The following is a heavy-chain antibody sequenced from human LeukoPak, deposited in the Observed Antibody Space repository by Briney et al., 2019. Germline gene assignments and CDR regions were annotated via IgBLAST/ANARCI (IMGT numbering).Heavy chain of an antibody. J-gene: IGHJ4*02. V-gene: IGHV3-74*01. CDR1: GFTFSSYW. D-gene: IGHD3-22*01. CDR3: ARDRRYYYDSSGCFDY. Sequence: GGYLRLYCAASGFTFSSYWMHWVRQAPGKGLVWVSRINTDGSSTSYADSVKGRFTISRDNAKNTLYLQMNSLRAEDTAVYYCARDRRYYYDSSGCFDYWGQGTLVTVSS. CDR2: INTDGSST.